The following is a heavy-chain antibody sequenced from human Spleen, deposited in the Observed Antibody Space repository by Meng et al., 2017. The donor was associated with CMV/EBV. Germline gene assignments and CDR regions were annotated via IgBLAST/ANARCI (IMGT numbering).Heavy chain of an antibody. Sequence: ASVKVSCKASGYTFTSYGISWVRQAPGQGLEWMGWIVPILNNPNYAQNFQDRVTITADKSMMTVYMELSALRSDDTAVYYCARFDSGGSGSYFVAWFDPWGQGTLVTVSS. V-gene: IGHV1-18*01. D-gene: IGHD3-10*01. CDR1: GYTFTSYG. CDR2: IVPILNNP. CDR3: ARFDSGGSGSYFVAWFDP. J-gene: IGHJ5*02.